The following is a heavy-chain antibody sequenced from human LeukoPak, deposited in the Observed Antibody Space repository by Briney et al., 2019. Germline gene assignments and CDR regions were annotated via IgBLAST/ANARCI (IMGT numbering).Heavy chain of an antibody. CDR1: GYTFTVYY. V-gene: IGHV1-2*02. CDR3: AIEGYCSGGSPEGCYYYYGMDV. Sequence: ASVTVSYTASGYTFTVYYMHWVRQAPGQGLEWMGWINPNSGGTNYAQKFQGRVTMTRDTSISTAYMELSRLRSDDTAVYYCAIEGYCSGGSPEGCYYYYGMDVWGQGTTVTVA. D-gene: IGHD2-15*01. J-gene: IGHJ6*02. CDR2: INPNSGGT.